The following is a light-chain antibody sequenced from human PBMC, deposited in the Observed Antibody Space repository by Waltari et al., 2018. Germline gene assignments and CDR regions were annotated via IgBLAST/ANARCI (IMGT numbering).Light chain of an antibody. CDR1: DSDVGAYDF. Sequence: QSALTQPASVSGSPGQSITISCSGTDSDVGAYDFVSWYQQHPGKAPHLIIYEVSNRPSGIATRSSASKSGNTASLPISGLQAEDEADYYCSSYTTSSAPGVFGTGTRVTVL. CDR2: EVS. J-gene: IGLJ1*01. V-gene: IGLV2-14*01. CDR3: SSYTTSSAPGV.